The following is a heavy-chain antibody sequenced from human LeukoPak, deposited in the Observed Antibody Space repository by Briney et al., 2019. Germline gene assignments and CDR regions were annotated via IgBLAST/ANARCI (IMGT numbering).Heavy chain of an antibody. CDR1: GFTFSSYS. V-gene: IGHV3-48*04. D-gene: IGHD5-12*01. J-gene: IGHJ4*02. Sequence: SGGSLRLSCAASGFTFSSYSMNWVRQAPGKGLEWVSYISSSSSTIYYADSVKGRFTISRDNAKNSLYLQMNSLRAGDTAVYYCARGSGYDYAGFDYWGQGTLVAVSS. CDR2: ISSSSSTI. CDR3: ARGSGYDYAGFDY.